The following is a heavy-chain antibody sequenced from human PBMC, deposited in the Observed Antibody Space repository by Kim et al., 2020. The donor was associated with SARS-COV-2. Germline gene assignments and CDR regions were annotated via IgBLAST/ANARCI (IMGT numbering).Heavy chain of an antibody. CDR2: VNNGGNA. D-gene: IGHD6-19*01. V-gene: IGHV3-23*01. CDR1: GFTFSRYA. J-gene: IGHJ4*02. CDR3: AKDHPSSGWPTFDS. Sequence: GGSLRLSCAASGFTFSRYAMSWVRQAPGKGPEWIAAVNNGGNAYYANSAKGRFTVSRDNKRNTLDLQMNSLTAEDTALYFCAKDHPSSGWPTFDSWGQGT.